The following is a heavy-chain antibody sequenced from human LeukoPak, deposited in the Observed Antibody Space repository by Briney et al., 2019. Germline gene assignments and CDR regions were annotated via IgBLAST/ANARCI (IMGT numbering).Heavy chain of an antibody. Sequence: GSLRLSYAASGFTFSSYSMNWVRQAPGKGLEWVSSISSSSSYIYYADSVKGRFTISRDNAKNSLYLQMNSLRAEDTAVYYCARDRGDIVVVPAATVSDIWGQGTMVTVSS. J-gene: IGHJ3*02. CDR3: ARDRGDIVVVPAATVSDI. CDR1: GFTFSSYS. V-gene: IGHV3-21*01. CDR2: ISSSSSYI. D-gene: IGHD2-2*01.